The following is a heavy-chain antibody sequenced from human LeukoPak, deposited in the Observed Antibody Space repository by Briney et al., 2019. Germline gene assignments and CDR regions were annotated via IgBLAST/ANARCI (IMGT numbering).Heavy chain of an antibody. CDR3: VRHYYYGSFSRMEV. CDR2: INHSGSP. J-gene: IGHJ6*04. Sequence: SETLSLTCPVYGGSFSDYYWTWIRQSPGKGLEWIGEINHSGSPNFNPSLTSRVTMSLDTSKKQFSLKLSSVTAADTAVYYCVRHYYYGSFSRMEVWGKGITVTVTS. CDR1: GGSFSDYY. V-gene: IGHV4-34*01. D-gene: IGHD3-10*01.